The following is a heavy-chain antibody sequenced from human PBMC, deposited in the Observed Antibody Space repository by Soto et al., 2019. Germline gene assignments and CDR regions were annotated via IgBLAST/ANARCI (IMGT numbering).Heavy chain of an antibody. Sequence: SETLSLTCTVSGGSISSSSYYWGWIRQPPGKGLEWIGSIYYSGSTYYNPSLKSRVTISVDTSKNQFSLKLSSVTAADTAVYYCARQGVMVRGVIYCYYGMDVWGQGTTVT. V-gene: IGHV4-39*01. CDR2: IYYSGST. CDR3: ARQGVMVRGVIYCYYGMDV. CDR1: GGSISSSSYY. D-gene: IGHD3-10*01. J-gene: IGHJ6*02.